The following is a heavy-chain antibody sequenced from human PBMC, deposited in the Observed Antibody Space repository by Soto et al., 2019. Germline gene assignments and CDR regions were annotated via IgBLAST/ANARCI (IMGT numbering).Heavy chain of an antibody. V-gene: IGHV4-39*01. D-gene: IGHD3-16*01. CDR1: GGSISSSSYY. Sequence: QLQLQESGPGLVKPSETLSLTCTVSGGSISSSSYYWGWIRQPPGKGLEWIGSIYYSGSTYYNPSLKSRVTISVDTSKNQFSLKLSSVTAADTAVYYCARTSLNGFDFDYWGQGTLVTVSS. CDR3: ARTSLNGFDFDY. J-gene: IGHJ4*02. CDR2: IYYSGST.